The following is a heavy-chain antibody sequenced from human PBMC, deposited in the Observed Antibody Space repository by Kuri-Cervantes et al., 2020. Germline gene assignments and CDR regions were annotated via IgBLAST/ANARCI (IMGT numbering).Heavy chain of an antibody. D-gene: IGHD5-12*01. CDR1: GGSISSGDYY. CDR3: ATGFFYSGYDSNWFDP. J-gene: IGHJ5*02. Sequence: LRLSCTVSGGSISSGDYYWSWIRQPPGKGLEWIGYIYYSGSTYYNPSLKSRVTISVDTSKNQFSLKLSSVTAADTAVYYCATGFFYSGYDSNWFDPLGQGTLVTVSS. CDR2: IYYSGST. V-gene: IGHV4-30-4*01.